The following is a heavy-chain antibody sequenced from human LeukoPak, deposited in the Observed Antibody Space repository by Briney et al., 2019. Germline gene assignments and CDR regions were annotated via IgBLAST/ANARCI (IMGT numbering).Heavy chain of an antibody. J-gene: IGHJ6*03. CDR1: GGSISSSSYS. CDR2: IYTSGST. CDR3: ARDVQARYFDWLPEYYYYYMDV. V-gene: IGHV4-61*02. D-gene: IGHD3-9*01. Sequence: PSETLSLTCTVSGGSISSSSYSWSWIRQPAGKGLEWIGRIYTSGSTNYNPSLKSRVTISVDTSKNQFSLKLSSVTAADTAVYYCARDVQARYFDWLPEYYYYYMDVWGKGTTVTISS.